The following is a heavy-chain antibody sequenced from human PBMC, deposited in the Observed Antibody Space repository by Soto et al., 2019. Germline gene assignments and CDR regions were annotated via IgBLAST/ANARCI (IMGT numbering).Heavy chain of an antibody. CDR3: ASASSGWYYFDY. J-gene: IGHJ4*02. CDR1: GYTFTSYY. D-gene: IGHD6-19*01. V-gene: IGHV1-46*01. CDR2: INPSGGST. Sequence: ASVKVSWKASGYTFTSYYMHWVRQAPGQGLEWMGIINPSGGSTSYAQKFQGRVTMTRDTSTSTVYMELSSLGSEDTAVYYCASASSGWYYFDYWGQGTLVTVSS.